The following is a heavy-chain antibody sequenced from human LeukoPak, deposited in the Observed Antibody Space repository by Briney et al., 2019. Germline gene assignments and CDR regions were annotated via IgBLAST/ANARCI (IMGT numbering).Heavy chain of an antibody. CDR2: IRYDGGNK. J-gene: IGHJ4*02. CDR1: GFTFSSYG. V-gene: IGHV3-30*02. CDR3: AKDTPITIF. Sequence: QPGGSLRLSCAASGFTFSSYGMHWVRQAPGKGLEWVAFIRYDGGNKYYADSVKGRFTISRDNSKNTLYLQMNSLRAEDTAVYYCAKDTPITIFWGQGTLVTVSS. D-gene: IGHD3-9*01.